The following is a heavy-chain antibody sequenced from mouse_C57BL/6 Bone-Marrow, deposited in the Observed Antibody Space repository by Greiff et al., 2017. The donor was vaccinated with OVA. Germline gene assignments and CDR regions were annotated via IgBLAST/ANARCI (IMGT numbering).Heavy chain of an antibody. CDR2: INPYNGGT. J-gene: IGHJ4*01. CDR3: AGEGAIYYGSICAMDY. D-gene: IGHD1-1*01. Sequence: VQLQQSGPVLVKPGASVKMSCKASGYTFTDYYMNWVKQSHGKSLEWIGVINPYNGGTSYNQKFKGKATLTVDKSSSTAYMELNSSTYEDSAVYYCAGEGAIYYGSICAMDYWGQGASVTVSS. V-gene: IGHV1-19*01. CDR1: GYTFTDYY.